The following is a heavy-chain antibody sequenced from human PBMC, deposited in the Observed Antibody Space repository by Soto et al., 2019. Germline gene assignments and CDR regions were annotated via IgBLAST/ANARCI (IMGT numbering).Heavy chain of an antibody. CDR1: GFTFSSYG. V-gene: IGHV3-30*18. Sequence: GGSLRLSCAASGFTFSSYGMHWVRQAPGKGLEWVAVISYDGSNKYYADSVKGRFTISRDNSKNTLYLQMNSLRAEDTAVYYCAKADYGGYYFDYWGQGTLVTVSS. D-gene: IGHD4-17*01. J-gene: IGHJ4*02. CDR2: ISYDGSNK. CDR3: AKADYGGYYFDY.